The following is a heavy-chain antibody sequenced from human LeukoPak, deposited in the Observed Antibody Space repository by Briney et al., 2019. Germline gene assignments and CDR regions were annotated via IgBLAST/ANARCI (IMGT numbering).Heavy chain of an antibody. CDR1: GFTFDDYA. CDR2: ISWNSGSI. V-gene: IGHV3-9*01. D-gene: IGHD2-8*01. CDR3: AKERVYGYYMDV. Sequence: GGSLRLSCAASGFTFDDYAMHWVRQAPGKGLEWVSGISWNSGSIGYADSVKSRFTISRDNAKNSLYLQMNSLGAEDTALYYCAKERVYGYYMDVWGKGTTVTVSS. J-gene: IGHJ6*03.